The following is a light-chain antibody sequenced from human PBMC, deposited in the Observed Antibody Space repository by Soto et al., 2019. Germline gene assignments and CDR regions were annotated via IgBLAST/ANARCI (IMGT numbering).Light chain of an antibody. CDR1: QSVSSY. V-gene: IGKV3-11*01. J-gene: IGKJ2*01. Sequence: EIVLTQSPATLSLSPGEGVTLSCRASQSVSSYLAWYQQKPGQAPRLLIYDAFNRATGIPDRFSGSGSGTDFTRTISSLEPDDFAVYYCQQRRNWPPEFTFGQGTKLEI. CDR2: DAF. CDR3: QQRRNWPPEFT.